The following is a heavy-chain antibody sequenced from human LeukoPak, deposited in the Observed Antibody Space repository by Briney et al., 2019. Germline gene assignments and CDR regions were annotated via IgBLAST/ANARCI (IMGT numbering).Heavy chain of an antibody. D-gene: IGHD3-9*01. CDR2: ISYDGSNK. CDR1: GFTFSSYG. V-gene: IGHV3-30*03. CDR3: ARDTKELRYFDWYPNFDY. Sequence: GRSLRLSCAASGFTFSSYGMHWVRQAPGKGLEWVAVISYDGSNKYYADSVKGRFTISRDNSKNTLYLQMNSLRAEDTAVYYCARDTKELRYFDWYPNFDYWGQGTLVTVSS. J-gene: IGHJ4*02.